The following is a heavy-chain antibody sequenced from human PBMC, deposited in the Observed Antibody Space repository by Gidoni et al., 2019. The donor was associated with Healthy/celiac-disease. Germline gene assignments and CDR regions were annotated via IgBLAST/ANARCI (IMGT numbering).Heavy chain of an antibody. D-gene: IGHD6-25*01. V-gene: IGHV1-46*03. CDR3: ARSGYYYGIDV. Sequence: QVQLVQSGAEVKKPGASVKVSCKAYEYTCTSNYMHCVRQDPGQGLEWMGIITPSGGSTSYAQKFQGRVTMTRDTSTSTVYMELSSLRSEDTAVYYCARSGYYYGIDVWGQGTTVTVSS. CDR1: EYTCTSNY. J-gene: IGHJ6*02. CDR2: ITPSGGST.